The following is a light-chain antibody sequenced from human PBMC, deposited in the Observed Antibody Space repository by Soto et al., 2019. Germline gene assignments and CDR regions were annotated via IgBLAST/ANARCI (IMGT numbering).Light chain of an antibody. CDR3: QTWGTGTWV. CDR1: GGHSSYA. V-gene: IGLV4-69*01. J-gene: IGLJ3*02. Sequence: QLVLTQSPSASASLGASVKLTCTLSGGHSSYAIAWHQQQPEKGPRYLMKLNSDGSHSKGDGIPDRFSGSSSGAERYLTISSLQSEDEAYYYCQTWGTGTWVFGGGTKLTVL. CDR2: LNSDGSH.